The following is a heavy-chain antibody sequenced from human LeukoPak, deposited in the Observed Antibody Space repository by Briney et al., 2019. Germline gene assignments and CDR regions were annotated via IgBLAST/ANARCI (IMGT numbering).Heavy chain of an antibody. J-gene: IGHJ6*03. D-gene: IGHD2-2*01. CDR1: GGSFSGYY. CDR2: INHSGST. CDR3: ARPGYCSSTSCFYMDV. Sequence: PSETLSLTCAVYGGSFSGYYWSWIRQPPGKGLEWIGEINHSGSTNYNPSLKSRVTISVDTSKNQFSLKLSSVTAADTAVYYCARPGYCSSTSCFYMDVWGKGTTVTVSS. V-gene: IGHV4-34*01.